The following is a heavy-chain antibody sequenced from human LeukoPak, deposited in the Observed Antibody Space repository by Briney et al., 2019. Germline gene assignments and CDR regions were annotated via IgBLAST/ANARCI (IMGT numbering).Heavy chain of an antibody. CDR2: IYYSGST. CDR1: GGSISSYY. D-gene: IGHD1-1*01. J-gene: IGHJ4*02. V-gene: IGHV4-59*01. CDR3: ARDMKDDPYFDY. Sequence: SEALSLTCTVSGGSISSYYWSWIRQPPGKGLEWIGYIYYSGSTNYNPSLKSRVTISVDTSKNQFSLKLSSVTAADTAVYYCARDMKDDPYFDYWGQGTLVTVSS.